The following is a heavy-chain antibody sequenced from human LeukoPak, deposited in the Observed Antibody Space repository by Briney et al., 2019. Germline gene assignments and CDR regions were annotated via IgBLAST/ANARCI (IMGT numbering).Heavy chain of an antibody. D-gene: IGHD4-17*01. J-gene: IGHJ4*02. CDR3: ARGLGSGGDYNYFDY. CDR2: INHSGST. V-gene: IGHV4-34*01. Sequence: SETLSLTCAVYGGSFSGYYWSWIRQPPGKGLEWIGEINHSGSTNYNPSLKSRVTISVDTSKNQSSLKLSSVTAADTAVYYCARGLGSGGDYNYFDYWGQGTLVTVSS. CDR1: GGSFSGYY.